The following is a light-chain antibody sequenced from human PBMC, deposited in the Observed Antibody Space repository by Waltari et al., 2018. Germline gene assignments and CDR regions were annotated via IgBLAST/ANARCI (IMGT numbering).Light chain of an antibody. CDR3: AAWDDSLSGLV. J-gene: IGLJ1*01. CDR2: RNK. Sequence: QSVLTQPPSASGTPGQRVTIPCSGSSSHIGSNYVYWYQQLPGTAPKLLLYRNKPRPSGVPDRFSGSKSGTSASLAISGLRSEDEADYYCAAWDDSLSGLVFGTGTKVTVL. CDR1: SSHIGSNY. V-gene: IGLV1-47*01.